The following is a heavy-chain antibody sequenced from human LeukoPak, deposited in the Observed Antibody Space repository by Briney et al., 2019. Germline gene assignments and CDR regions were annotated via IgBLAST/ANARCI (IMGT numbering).Heavy chain of an antibody. CDR3: ARGSMAYYGMDV. J-gene: IGHJ6*02. V-gene: IGHV4-34*01. CDR2: INHSGST. CDR1: GGSFSGYY. Sequence: NASETLSLTCAVYGGSFSGYYWSWIRQPPGKGLEWIGEINHSGSTNYNPSLKSRVTISVDTSKNQFSLKLSSVTAADTAVYYCARGSMAYYGMDVWGQGTTVTVSS. D-gene: IGHD2-8*01.